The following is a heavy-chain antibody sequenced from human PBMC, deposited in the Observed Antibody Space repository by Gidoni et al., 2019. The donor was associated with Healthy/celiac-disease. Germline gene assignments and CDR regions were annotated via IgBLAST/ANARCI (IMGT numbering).Heavy chain of an antibody. CDR3: AADSSRNTYYYYGMDV. Sequence: QMQLVQSGPEVKKPGTSVKVSCKASGFTFTSSAVQWVRQARGQRLEWIGWIVVGSGNTNYAQKFQERGTITRDMSTSTAYMELSSLRSEDTAVYYCAADSSRNTYYYYGMDVWGQGTTVTVSS. D-gene: IGHD6-13*01. CDR1: GFTFTSSA. J-gene: IGHJ6*02. CDR2: IVVGSGNT. V-gene: IGHV1-58*01.